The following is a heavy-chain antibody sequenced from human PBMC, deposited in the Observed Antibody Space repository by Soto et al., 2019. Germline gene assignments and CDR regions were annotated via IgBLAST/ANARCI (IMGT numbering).Heavy chain of an antibody. CDR1: GYSFTDYH. CDR2: INPKSGGT. Sequence: ASVKVSCKVSGYSFTDYHIHWVRQAPGQGLEWLGRINPKSGGTSTAQKFQGWVTMTRDRSISTVYMELTRLRSDDTAVCFCARGHSTDCSNGLCSFFYNHEMDVAVKATADTVSS. CDR3: ARGHSTDCSNGLCSFFYNHEMDV. V-gene: IGHV1-2*04. D-gene: IGHD2-8*01. J-gene: IGHJ6*04.